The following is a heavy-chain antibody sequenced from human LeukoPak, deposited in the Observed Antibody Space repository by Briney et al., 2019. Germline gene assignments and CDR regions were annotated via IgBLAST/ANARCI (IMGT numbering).Heavy chain of an antibody. Sequence: ASVKVSCKASGYTFTGYYIHWVRQAPGQGLEWMGWINPNSGGTNYAQKFQGRVTMTRDTSISTAYMELSRLRSDDTAVYYCARGSYSSSWYKFDPWGQGTLVTVSS. CDR1: GYTFTGYY. V-gene: IGHV1-2*02. J-gene: IGHJ5*02. CDR3: ARGSYSSSWYKFDP. D-gene: IGHD6-13*01. CDR2: INPNSGGT.